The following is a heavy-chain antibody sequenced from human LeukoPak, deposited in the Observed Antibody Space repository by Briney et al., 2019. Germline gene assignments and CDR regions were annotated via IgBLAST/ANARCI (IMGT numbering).Heavy chain of an antibody. CDR1: GGSISSCY. CDR2: IYYSGST. V-gene: IGHV4-59*01. Sequence: PSETLSLTCTVAGGSISSCYGSGMRQPPGKGLECIGYIYYSGSTNYHPSLKSRVTMSVDTSKNQFSLNLSSVTAADTAVYYCARDPEGYDFWSGPKSWFDPWGQGTLVTVSS. J-gene: IGHJ5*02. CDR3: ARDPEGYDFWSGPKSWFDP. D-gene: IGHD3-3*01.